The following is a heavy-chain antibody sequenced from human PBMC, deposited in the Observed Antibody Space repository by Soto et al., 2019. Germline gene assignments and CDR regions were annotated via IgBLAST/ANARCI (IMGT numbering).Heavy chain of an antibody. CDR1: GYSFTSYW. Sequence: GESLKISCKGSGYSFTSYWIGWVRQMPGKGLEWMGIIYPGDSDTRYSPSFQGQVTISADKSISTAYLQWSSLKASDTAMYYCARQAVATRNYYYGMDVWGQGTTVTVS. CDR2: IYPGDSDT. D-gene: IGHD5-12*01. J-gene: IGHJ6*02. CDR3: ARQAVATRNYYYGMDV. V-gene: IGHV5-51*01.